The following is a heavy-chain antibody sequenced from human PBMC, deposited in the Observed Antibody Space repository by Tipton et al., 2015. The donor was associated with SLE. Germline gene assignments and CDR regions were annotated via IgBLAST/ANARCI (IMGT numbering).Heavy chain of an antibody. CDR3: ARTEWYQSFDY. V-gene: IGHV4-59*01. J-gene: IGHJ4*02. Sequence: TLSLTCTVSGGSIGSYYWSWIRQPPGKGLEWIGYIHYSGSTNYNPSLESRVTMSVDTSNNQFSLRLSSVTAADTAVYYCARTEWYQSFDYWGQGTLVTVSS. CDR2: IHYSGST. CDR1: GGSIGSYY. D-gene: IGHD2-2*01.